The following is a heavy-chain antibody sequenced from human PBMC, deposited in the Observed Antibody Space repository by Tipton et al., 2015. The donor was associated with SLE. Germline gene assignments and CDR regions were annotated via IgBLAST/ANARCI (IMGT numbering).Heavy chain of an antibody. Sequence: TLSLTCTVSGGSINNYYWSWIRQPPGKGLEWIGYIYNIGSTSSNPSLKSRLTLSIDPSKNQFSLKLSSVTAADTAVYYCASGTTTQLDDYFYYHIDVWGKGTTVTVSS. CDR3: ASGTTTQLDDYFYYHIDV. V-gene: IGHV4-59*01. CDR2: IYNIGST. J-gene: IGHJ6*03. D-gene: IGHD4-11*01. CDR1: GGSINNYY.